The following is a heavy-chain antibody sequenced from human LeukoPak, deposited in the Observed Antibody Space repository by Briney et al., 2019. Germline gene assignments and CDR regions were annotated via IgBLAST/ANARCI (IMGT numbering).Heavy chain of an antibody. CDR3: VRDDSSGPQVD. V-gene: IGHV1-46*01. D-gene: IGHD3-22*01. CDR2: INPSGGST. J-gene: IGHJ4*02. Sequence: GASVKVSCKASGYTFSNYYMHWVRQAPGQGLEWMGIINPSGGSTNYAQKFQGRVTMTRDTSTSTVYMDLSSLRYEDTAVYYCVRDDSSGPQVDWGQGTLVTVSS. CDR1: GYTFSNYY.